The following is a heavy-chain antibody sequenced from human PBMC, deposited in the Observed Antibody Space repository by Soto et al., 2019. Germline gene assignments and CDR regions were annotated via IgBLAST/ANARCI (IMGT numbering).Heavy chain of an antibody. V-gene: IGHV3-74*03. D-gene: IGHD4-17*01. CDR3: ASLRRWHPFDL. J-gene: IGHJ4*02. Sequence: EVLLVESGGGLVQPVGSLRLSCAASGFTFSNYWMHWVRRAPGQGLVWVARVNSEGSDTMYADCVKGRFTISRDNAKNTLYLKMNGLRAEDTAVYYCASLRRWHPFDLWGQGTLVTVSS. CDR1: GFTFSNYW. CDR2: VNSEGSDT.